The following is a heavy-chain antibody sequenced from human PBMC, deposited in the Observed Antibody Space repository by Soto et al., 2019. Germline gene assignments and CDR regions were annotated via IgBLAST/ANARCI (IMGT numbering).Heavy chain of an antibody. D-gene: IGHD2-2*02. CDR2: INPKSGGT. Sequence: ASVKVSCKASGYSFTDYHIHWVRQAPGQGLEWLGRINPKSGGTSTAQKFQGWVTMTTDTSISTASMELSRLRSDDTAVYYCAREEAYCSSTSFYTEHAFDIWGQGTMVTVSS. V-gene: IGHV1-2*04. CDR3: AREEAYCSSTSFYTEHAFDI. CDR1: GYSFTDYH. J-gene: IGHJ3*02.